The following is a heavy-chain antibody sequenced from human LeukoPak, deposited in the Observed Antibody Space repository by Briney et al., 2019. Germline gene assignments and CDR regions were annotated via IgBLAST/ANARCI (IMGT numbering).Heavy chain of an antibody. CDR3: ARETVMRGGPDAFDI. J-gene: IGHJ3*02. CDR1: GDSVSSNTAV. CDR2: TYYRSKWYG. D-gene: IGHD3-16*01. Sequence: SQTLSLTCAISGDSVSSNTAVWSWIRQSPSRGLEWLGRTYYRSKWYGDSAVSMKGRRTITPDTSKNQFSLQLNSVTPDDTAMYYCARETVMRGGPDAFDIWGQGTMVTVSS. V-gene: IGHV6-1*01.